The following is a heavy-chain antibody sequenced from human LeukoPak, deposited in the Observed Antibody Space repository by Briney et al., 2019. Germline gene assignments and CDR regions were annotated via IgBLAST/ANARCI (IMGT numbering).Heavy chain of an antibody. Sequence: ASVKVSCKASGYTFTSYDINWVRQATGQGLEWMGWMNPNSGNTGYAQKFQGRVTMTRNTSISTAYMELSSLRSEDTAVYYCARAHAITIFGVVPFDYWGQGTLVTVSS. CDR3: ARAHAITIFGVVPFDY. D-gene: IGHD3-3*01. CDR2: MNPNSGNT. CDR1: GYTFTSYD. V-gene: IGHV1-8*01. J-gene: IGHJ4*02.